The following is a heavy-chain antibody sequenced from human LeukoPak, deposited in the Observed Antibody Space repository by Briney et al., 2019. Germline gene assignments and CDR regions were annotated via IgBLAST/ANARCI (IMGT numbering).Heavy chain of an antibody. CDR1: GFTFSTYW. CDR3: ARDKIVGATVLDY. J-gene: IGHJ4*02. V-gene: IGHV3-7*03. Sequence: GGSLRLSCAASGFTFSTYWMSWVRQAPGKGLEWVANMKQDGSEEYYVDSVKGRFTISRDNAKNSLYLQMNSLRAEDTAVYYCARDKIVGATVLDYWGQGSLGNVSS. D-gene: IGHD1-26*01. CDR2: MKQDGSEE.